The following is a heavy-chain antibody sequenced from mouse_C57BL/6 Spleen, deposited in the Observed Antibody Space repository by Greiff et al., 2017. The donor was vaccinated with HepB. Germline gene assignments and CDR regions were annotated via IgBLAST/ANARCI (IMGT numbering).Heavy chain of an antibody. CDR3: ARSAGYYYGSSPWFAY. CDR2: IHPNSGST. D-gene: IGHD1-1*01. CDR1: GYTFTSYW. J-gene: IGHJ3*01. V-gene: IGHV1-64*01. Sequence: VQLQQPGAELVKPGASVKLSCKASGYTFTSYWMHWVKQRPGQGLEWIGMIHPNSGSTNYNEKFKSKATLTVDKSSSTAYMQLSSLTSEDSAVYYCARSAGYYYGSSPWFAYWGQGTLVTVSA.